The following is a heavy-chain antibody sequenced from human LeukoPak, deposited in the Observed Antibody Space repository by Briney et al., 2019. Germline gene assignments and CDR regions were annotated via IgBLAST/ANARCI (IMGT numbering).Heavy chain of an antibody. CDR1: GGSISRSSYY. J-gene: IGHJ3*01. CDR2: VSYSGNT. CDR3: ARDYRVSLSDTSPDDAFDV. V-gene: IGHV4-39*07. Sequence: SETLSLTCTVSGGSISRSSYYWGWIRQTPGMGLEWIGSVSYSGNTYYNPSLNSRVTISVDTSKNLFSLRLTSVTAADTAVYYCARDYRVSLSDTSPDDAFDVWGQGTVVTVSS. D-gene: IGHD3-16*02.